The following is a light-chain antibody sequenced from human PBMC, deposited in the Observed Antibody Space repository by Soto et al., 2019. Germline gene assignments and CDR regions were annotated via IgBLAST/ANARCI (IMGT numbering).Light chain of an antibody. CDR1: SSDIGGYDY. J-gene: IGLJ2*01. Sequence: QSVLTKPASVSGSPGQSITISCTGTSSDIGGYDYVSWYQQHPGKAPKLMIYEVGNRPSGISNRFSGSKSGNTASLTISGLQAEDEADYYCTSHTSRSTLTVFGGGTKLTVL. V-gene: IGLV2-14*01. CDR2: EVG. CDR3: TSHTSRSTLTV.